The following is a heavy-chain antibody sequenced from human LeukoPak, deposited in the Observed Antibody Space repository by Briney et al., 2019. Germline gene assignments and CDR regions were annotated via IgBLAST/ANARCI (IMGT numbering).Heavy chain of an antibody. CDR1: GGSISSSSYY. CDR2: IYYSGST. Sequence: SETLPLTCTVSGGSISSSSYYWGWIRQPPGKGLEWIGSIYYSGSTYYNPSLKSRVTISVDTSKNQFSLKLSSVTAADTAVYYCARLLIDYSKAHYYYYMDVWGKGTTVTVSS. CDR3: ARLLIDYSKAHYYYYMDV. J-gene: IGHJ6*03. V-gene: IGHV4-39*07. D-gene: IGHD4-11*01.